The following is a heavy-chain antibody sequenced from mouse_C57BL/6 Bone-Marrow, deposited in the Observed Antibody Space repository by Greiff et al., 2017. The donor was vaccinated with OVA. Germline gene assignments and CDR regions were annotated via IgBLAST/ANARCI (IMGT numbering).Heavy chain of an antibody. CDR3: AREEITTVLDY. V-gene: IGHV1-82*01. CDR2: IYPGDGDT. Sequence: VQLQQSGPELVQPGASVKISCKASGYAFSSSWMNWVKQRPGKGLEWIGRIYPGDGDTNYNGKFKGKATLTADKSSSTAYMQLSSLTSEDSAVYFCAREEITTVLDYWGQGTTLTVSS. CDR1: GYAFSSSW. J-gene: IGHJ2*01. D-gene: IGHD1-1*01.